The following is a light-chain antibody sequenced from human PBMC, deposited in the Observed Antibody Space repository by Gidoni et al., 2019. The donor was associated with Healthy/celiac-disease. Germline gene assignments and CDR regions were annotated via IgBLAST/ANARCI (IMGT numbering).Light chain of an antibody. CDR2: GAS. CDR1: QSVSSSY. V-gene: IGKV3-20*01. J-gene: IGKJ2*01. CDR3: QQYGSSPRGYT. Sequence: EIVLTQSPGTLSLSPGESATLSCRASQSVSSSYLAWYQQTPGQAPRLLIYGASSRATGIPDRFSGSGSGTDFTLTISRLEPEDFAVYYCQQYGSSPRGYTFGQGTKLEIK.